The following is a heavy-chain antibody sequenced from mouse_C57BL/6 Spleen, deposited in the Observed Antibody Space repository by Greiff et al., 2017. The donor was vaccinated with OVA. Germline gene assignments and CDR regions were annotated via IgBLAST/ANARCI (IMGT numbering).Heavy chain of an antibody. CDR3: ARREGYNRYLDD. J-gene: IGHJ1*03. V-gene: IGHV1-80*01. CDR1: GYAFRSSW. CDR2: LYPGDGDP. Sequence: QVPLQQSGAELVKPGASVKISCKASGYAFRSSWLHWVKQRPGTGLEWIGQLYPGDGDPPSNGKFKGKATLTADKSSSTAYMQLSSLTSEDSAVEVCARREGYNRYLDDWGKGTTVTVSA. D-gene: IGHD2-2*01.